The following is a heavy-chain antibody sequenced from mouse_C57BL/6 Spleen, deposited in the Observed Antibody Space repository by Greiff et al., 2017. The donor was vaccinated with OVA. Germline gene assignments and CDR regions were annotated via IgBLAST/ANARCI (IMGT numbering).Heavy chain of an antibody. CDR1: GFTFTDYY. V-gene: IGHV7-3*01. CDR3: ARSDYGSSCDY. J-gene: IGHJ2*01. D-gene: IGHD1-1*01. Sequence: EVQGVESGGGLVQPGGSLSLSCAASGFTFTDYYMSWVRQPPGKALEWLGFIRNKANGYTTEYSASVKGRFTISRDNSQSILYLQMKALRAEDSATYYCARSDYGSSCDYWGQGTTLTVSS. CDR2: IRNKANGYTT.